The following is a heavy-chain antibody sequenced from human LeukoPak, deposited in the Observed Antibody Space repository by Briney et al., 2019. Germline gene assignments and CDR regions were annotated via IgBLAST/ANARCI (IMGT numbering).Heavy chain of an antibody. D-gene: IGHD1-26*01. CDR1: GFTFSSYG. CDR2: IWYDGSNK. CDR3: ARDSLDSGSFDY. J-gene: IGHJ4*02. V-gene: IGHV3-33*01. Sequence: GGSLRLSCAASGFTFSSYGMHWVRQAPGKGLEWVAVIWYDGSNKYYADFVKGRFTISRDNSKNTLYLQMNSLRAEDTAVYYCARDSLDSGSFDYWGQGTLVTVSS.